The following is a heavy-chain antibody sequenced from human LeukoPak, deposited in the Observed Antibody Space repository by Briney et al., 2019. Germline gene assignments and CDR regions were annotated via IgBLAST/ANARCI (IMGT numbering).Heavy chain of an antibody. Sequence: GGSLRLSCAASGFTFSTYGMTWVRQAPGKGLEWVAFIRYDGSNKYYADSVKGRFTISRDNSKNTLYLQMNSLRAEDTAVYYCAKDRYCSGGSCYTPGLFDYWGQGTLVTVSS. J-gene: IGHJ4*02. CDR2: IRYDGSNK. D-gene: IGHD2-15*01. CDR3: AKDRYCSGGSCYTPGLFDY. CDR1: GFTFSTYG. V-gene: IGHV3-30*02.